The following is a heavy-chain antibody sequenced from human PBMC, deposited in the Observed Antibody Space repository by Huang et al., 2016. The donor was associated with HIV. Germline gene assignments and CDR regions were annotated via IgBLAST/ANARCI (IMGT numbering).Heavy chain of an antibody. CDR3: ARSLIVVLITPYLAF. Sequence: NFNSYGIHWVRQAPGQRLEWMGWINVGKGNTKYSEKFQGRLTITRDTSASTVYMNLSSLRSEDTAVYYCARSLIVVLITPYLAFWGQGTLVTVSS. J-gene: IGHJ4*02. CDR1: NFNSYG. D-gene: IGHD3-16*01. V-gene: IGHV1-3*01. CDR2: INVGKGNT.